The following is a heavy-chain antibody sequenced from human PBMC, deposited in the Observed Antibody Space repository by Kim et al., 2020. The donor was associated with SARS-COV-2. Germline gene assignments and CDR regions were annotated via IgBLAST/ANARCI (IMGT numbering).Heavy chain of an antibody. V-gene: IGHV2-5*02. CDR1: GFSLSTSGVG. D-gene: IGHD2-15*01. Sequence: SGPTLVNPTQTLTLTCTFSGFSLSTSGVGVGWIRQPPGKALEWLALIYWDDDKRYSPSLKSRLTITKDTSKNQVVLTMTNMDPVDTATYYCALTQDCSGGSCYSSNWFDPWGQGTLVTVSS. J-gene: IGHJ5*02. CDR3: ALTQDCSGGSCYSSNWFDP. CDR2: IYWDDDK.